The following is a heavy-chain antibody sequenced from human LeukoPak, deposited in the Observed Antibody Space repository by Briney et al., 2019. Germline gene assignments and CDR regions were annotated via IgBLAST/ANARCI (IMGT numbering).Heavy chain of an antibody. CDR3: ARHGDGFYHGMDV. V-gene: IGHV3-21*01. D-gene: IGHD4-17*01. Sequence: PGGSLRLSCAASDFTFSRYSINWFRQAPREGLEWVSSISRGGHNIFYADPVKGRFTISRDNDKNSLHLQMNSLRVEDTAVYYCARHGDGFYHGMDVWGQGTTVTVCS. J-gene: IGHJ6*01. CDR1: DFTFSRYS. CDR2: ISRGGHNI.